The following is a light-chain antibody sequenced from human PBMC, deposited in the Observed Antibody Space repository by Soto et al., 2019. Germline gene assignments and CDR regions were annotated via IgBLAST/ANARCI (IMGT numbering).Light chain of an antibody. V-gene: IGKV1-5*03. CDR3: QQYNDNWT. CDR1: QSISSY. Sequence: IQLTQSPSSLSASVGDRVTITCRASQSISSYLNWYQQKPGKAPKLLIYKASTLESGVPSRFSGSGSGTEFTLAISSLQPDDSATYYCQQYNDNWTFGQGTKVDIK. J-gene: IGKJ1*01. CDR2: KAS.